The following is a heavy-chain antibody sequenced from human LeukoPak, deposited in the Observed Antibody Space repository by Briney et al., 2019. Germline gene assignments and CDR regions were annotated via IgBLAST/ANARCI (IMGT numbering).Heavy chain of an antibody. CDR1: GGSISSSSYY. J-gene: IGHJ5*02. D-gene: IGHD1-26*01. CDR3: ARDPIVGVIDP. CDR2: IYYSGST. Sequence: SETLSLTCTVSGGSISSSSYYWGWIRQPPGKGLEWIGSIYYSGSTYYNPSLKSRVTISVDTSKNQFSLKLSSVTAADTAVYYCARDPIVGVIDPWGQGTLVTVSS. V-gene: IGHV4-39*02.